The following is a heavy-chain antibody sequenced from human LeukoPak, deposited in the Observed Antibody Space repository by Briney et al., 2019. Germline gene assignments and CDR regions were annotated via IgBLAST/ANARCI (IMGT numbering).Heavy chain of an antibody. Sequence: GASVKVSCKASGYTFTGYYMHWVGQAPGQGLEWMGWINPNSGGTNYAQKLQGRVTMTTDTSTSTAYMELRSLRSDDTAVYYCARAYDYVWEEDYWGQGTLVTVSS. J-gene: IGHJ4*02. CDR3: ARAYDYVWEEDY. CDR1: GYTFTGYY. CDR2: INPNSGGT. V-gene: IGHV1-2*02. D-gene: IGHD3-16*01.